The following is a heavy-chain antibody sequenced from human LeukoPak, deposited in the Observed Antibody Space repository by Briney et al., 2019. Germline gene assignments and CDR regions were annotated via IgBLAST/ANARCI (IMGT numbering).Heavy chain of an antibody. CDR2: ISTNGGTT. V-gene: IGHV3-64*01. CDR1: GFTFSNYA. D-gene: IGHD3-10*01. CDR3: ARVVWFGESSAAYYDY. J-gene: IGHJ4*02. Sequence: GGSLRLSCAASGFTFSNYAMHWVRQAPGKGLEYVSAISTNGGTTYYANSVQARFTISRDNSKNTLYLQMGSLRAEDMAVYYCARVVWFGESSAAYYDYWGQGTLVTVSS.